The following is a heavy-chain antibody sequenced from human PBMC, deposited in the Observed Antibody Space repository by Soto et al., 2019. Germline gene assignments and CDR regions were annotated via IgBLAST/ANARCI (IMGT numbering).Heavy chain of an antibody. CDR1: GFTFSSYA. V-gene: IGHV3-30-3*01. CDR2: ISYDGSNK. D-gene: IGHD6-13*01. Sequence: GGSLRLSCAASGFTFSSYAMHWVRQAPGKGLEWVAVISYDGSNKYYADSVKGRFTISRDNSENTLYLQMNSLRAEDTAVYYCARDSRYSSSWYSAFDIWGQGTMVTVSS. CDR3: ARDSRYSSSWYSAFDI. J-gene: IGHJ3*02.